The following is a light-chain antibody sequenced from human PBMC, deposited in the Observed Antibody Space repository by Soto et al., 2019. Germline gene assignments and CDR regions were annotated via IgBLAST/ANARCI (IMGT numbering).Light chain of an antibody. J-gene: IGLJ2*01. Sequence: QSALTQPPSASGSPGQSVTISCTGTSNDVGGYNYDSWYQQHPGKAPKLIIHEVSKRPSGVPDRFSGSKSGNTASLTVSGLQAEDEAEYYCSSYVGSKTLLFGGGTKLTVL. CDR2: EVS. CDR3: SSYVGSKTLL. V-gene: IGLV2-8*01. CDR1: SNDVGGYNY.